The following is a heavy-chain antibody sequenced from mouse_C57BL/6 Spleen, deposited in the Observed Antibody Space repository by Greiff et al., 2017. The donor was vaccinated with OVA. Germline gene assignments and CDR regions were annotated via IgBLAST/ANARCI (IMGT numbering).Heavy chain of an antibody. J-gene: IGHJ2*01. Sequence: EVQLQQSGPELVKPGASVKIPCKASGYTFTDYNMDWVKQSHGKSLEWIGDINPNNGGTIYNQKFKGKATLTVDKSSSTAYMELRSLTSKDTAVYYCARRSGGYDYFDYWGQGTTLTVSS. D-gene: IGHD2-2*01. V-gene: IGHV1-18*01. CDR3: ARRSGGYDYFDY. CDR1: GYTFTDYN. CDR2: INPNNGGT.